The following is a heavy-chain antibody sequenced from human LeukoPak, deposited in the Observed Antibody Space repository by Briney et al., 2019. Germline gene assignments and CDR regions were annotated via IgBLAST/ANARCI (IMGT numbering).Heavy chain of an antibody. V-gene: IGHV3-30*18. J-gene: IGHJ3*02. CDR2: ISFDGTNE. CDR1: GFTFGAYG. Sequence: PGGSLRLSCGGSGFTFGAYGMRWVRQAPGKGLDWVAVISFDGTNEYYGDSMKGRFTISRDNSKNTLYLQMNSLRVEDTAVYYCAKALVRGVVLDAFDIWGQGTMVTVSS. CDR3: AKALVRGVVLDAFDI. D-gene: IGHD3-10*01.